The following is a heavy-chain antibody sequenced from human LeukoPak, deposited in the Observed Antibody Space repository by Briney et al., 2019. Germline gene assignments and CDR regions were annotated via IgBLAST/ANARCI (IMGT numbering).Heavy chain of an antibody. D-gene: IGHD4-17*01. J-gene: IGHJ4*02. Sequence: GGSLRLSCAASGFTFSSYSMKRVRQAPGKGLEWVSSISSSSSYIYYADSVKGRFTISRDNAKNSLYLQMNSLRAEDTAVYYCARDFTVTTRLFDYWGQGTLVTVSS. V-gene: IGHV3-21*01. CDR2: ISSSSSYI. CDR3: ARDFTVTTRLFDY. CDR1: GFTFSSYS.